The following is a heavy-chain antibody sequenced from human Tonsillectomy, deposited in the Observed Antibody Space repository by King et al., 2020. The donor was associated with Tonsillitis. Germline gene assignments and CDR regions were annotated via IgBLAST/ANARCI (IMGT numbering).Heavy chain of an antibody. CDR1: GLTFSNYA. D-gene: IGHD6-25*01. CDR2: IIGGGGST. Sequence: VQLVESGGGLVQPGGSLRLSCAASGLTFSNYAMNWVRQPPGKGLEWVSSIIGGGGSTFYVDSVKGRFSISRDNSKNMLYLQVSSLRAEDTAVYYCAKASRLTQGYDAFDIWGQGTVVTVSS. CDR3: AKASRLTQGYDAFDI. J-gene: IGHJ3*02. V-gene: IGHV3-23*04.